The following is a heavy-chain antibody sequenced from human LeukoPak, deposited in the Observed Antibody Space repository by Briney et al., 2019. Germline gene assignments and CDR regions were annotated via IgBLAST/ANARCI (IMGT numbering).Heavy chain of an antibody. Sequence: SETLSLTCAVSGYSISSGYYWGWIRQPPGKGLEWIGSNYHSGSTYYNPSLKSRVTISVDTSKNQFSLKLSSVTAADTAVYYCARELDYWGQGTLVTVSS. V-gene: IGHV4-38-2*02. CDR2: NYHSGST. J-gene: IGHJ4*02. CDR3: ARELDY. CDR1: GYSISSGYY.